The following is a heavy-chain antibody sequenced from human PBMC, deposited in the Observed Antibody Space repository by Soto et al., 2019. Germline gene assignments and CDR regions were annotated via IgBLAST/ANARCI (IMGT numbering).Heavy chain of an antibody. D-gene: IGHD6-19*01. CDR3: ASSQGYSSGWYRFDY. CDR1: GGSISSTGYY. J-gene: IGHJ4*02. CDR2: IYYSGST. V-gene: IGHV4-61*08. Sequence: PSETLSLTCTVSGGSISSTGYYWSWIRQPPGKGLEWIGYIYYSGSTNYNPSLKSRVTISVDTSKNQFSLKLSSVTAADTAVYYCASSQGYSSGWYRFDYWGQGTLVTVSS.